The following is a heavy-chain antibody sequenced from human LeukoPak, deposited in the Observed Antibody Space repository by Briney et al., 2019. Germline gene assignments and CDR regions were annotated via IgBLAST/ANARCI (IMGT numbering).Heavy chain of an antibody. CDR3: AKDLLRHRYCSGGSCYALAY. CDR2: ISYDGSNK. Sequence: GGSLRLSCAASGFTFSSYAMHWVRQAPGKGLEWVAVISYDGSNKYYADSVKGRFTISRDNSKNTLYLQMNSLRAEDTAVYYCAKDLLRHRYCSGGSCYALAYWGQGTLVTVSS. V-gene: IGHV3-30-3*01. D-gene: IGHD2-15*01. CDR1: GFTFSSYA. J-gene: IGHJ4*02.